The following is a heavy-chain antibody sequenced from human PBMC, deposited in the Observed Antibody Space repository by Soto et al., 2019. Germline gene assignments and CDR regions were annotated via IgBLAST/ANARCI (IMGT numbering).Heavy chain of an antibody. CDR2: IYHSGSA. D-gene: IGHD3-16*02. CDR1: GGSVTSENW. CDR3: VRDRGAVWGTYRKRAPRFDS. J-gene: IGHJ4*02. V-gene: IGHV4-4*02. Sequence: SETLSLTCTVSGGSVTSENWWSWVRLPPGEGLEWIGEIYHSGSANYNPSLKSRATISLDKSKSQFSLQLTSVTAADKAIYYCVRDRGAVWGTYRKRAPRFDSWCQGISVT.